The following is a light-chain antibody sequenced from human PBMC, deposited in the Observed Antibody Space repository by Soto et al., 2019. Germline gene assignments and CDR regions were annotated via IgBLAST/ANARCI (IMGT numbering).Light chain of an antibody. J-gene: IGKJ5*01. CDR2: DAS. CDR3: HSRA. CDR1: QTISRW. Sequence: DIQRTQTPSTLSASVGDEFTITCRASQTISRWLAWYQQKPGRAPKLLIYDASTLESGVPSRFSGSGSETEFTLTISRLQPDDFATYFCHSRAFGQGTRLEIK. V-gene: IGKV1-5*01.